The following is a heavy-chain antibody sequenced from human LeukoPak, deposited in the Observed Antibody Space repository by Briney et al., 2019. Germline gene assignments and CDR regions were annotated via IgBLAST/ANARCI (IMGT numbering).Heavy chain of an antibody. CDR1: GYTFTGYY. CDR3: ARGPDYSRLDY. D-gene: IGHD4-11*01. CDR2: INPNSGGT. V-gene: IGHV1-2*02. J-gene: IGHJ4*02. Sequence: ASVKVSCQASGYTFTGYYMHWVRQAPGQGLEWMGWINPNSGGTNYAQKIQGRVTMTRHTSINTAYMELRSLTSDDTAIYYCARGPDYSRLDYWGQGTLLTVSS.